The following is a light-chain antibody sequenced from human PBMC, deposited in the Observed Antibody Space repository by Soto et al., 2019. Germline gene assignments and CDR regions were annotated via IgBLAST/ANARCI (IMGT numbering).Light chain of an antibody. CDR3: QQSYSTPPV. V-gene: IGKV1-39*01. CDR1: QSITTY. Sequence: DIQMTQSPSSLSASVGDRVTITCRARQSITTYLNWYQQKPGKAPKLLIYAASSLQSGVPSRFSGSGSGTDFTLTNSSLQPEDCATYYCQQSYSTPPVFGQGTKLEIK. J-gene: IGKJ2*01. CDR2: AAS.